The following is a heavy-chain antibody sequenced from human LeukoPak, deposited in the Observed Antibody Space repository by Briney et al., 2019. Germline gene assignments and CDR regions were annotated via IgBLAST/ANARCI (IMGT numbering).Heavy chain of an antibody. CDR2: IYTSGST. CDR3: ARFLSSSSSFDY. CDR1: GGSISSYY. J-gene: IGHJ4*02. Sequence: SETLSLTCTVSGGSISSYYWSWIPQPAGKGLVWIGRIYTSGSTNYNPSLKSRVTMSVDTSKNQFSLKLSSVTAADTAVYYCARFLSSSSSFDYWGQGTLVTVSS. V-gene: IGHV4-4*07. D-gene: IGHD6-6*01.